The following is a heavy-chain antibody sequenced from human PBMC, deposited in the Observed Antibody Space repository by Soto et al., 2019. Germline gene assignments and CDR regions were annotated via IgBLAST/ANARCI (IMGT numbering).Heavy chain of an antibody. Sequence: GGSLRLSCAASGFTFSSYAMSWVRQAPGKGLEWVSDISVSGTNTHYADSVKGRFTISRDNAKNTLYLQMNSLGAEDTAVYYCARGAAGNAYFWGQGIPVTVSS. CDR2: ISVSGTNT. J-gene: IGHJ4*02. CDR1: GFTFSSYA. CDR3: ARGAAGNAYF. V-gene: IGHV3-23*01. D-gene: IGHD6-13*01.